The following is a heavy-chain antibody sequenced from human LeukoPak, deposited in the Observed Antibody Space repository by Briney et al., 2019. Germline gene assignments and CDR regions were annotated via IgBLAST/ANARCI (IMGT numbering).Heavy chain of an antibody. V-gene: IGHV4-4*07. J-gene: IGHJ6*02. CDR3: ARLPGLYGDYDYYYYGMDV. Sequence: SETLSLTCTVSGGSISSYYWSWIRQPAGKGLEWIGRIYTSGSTNYNPSLKSRVTMSVDTSKNQFSLKLSSVTAADTAVYYCARLPGLYGDYDYYYYGMDVWGQGTTVTVSS. D-gene: IGHD4-17*01. CDR2: IYTSGST. CDR1: GGSISSYY.